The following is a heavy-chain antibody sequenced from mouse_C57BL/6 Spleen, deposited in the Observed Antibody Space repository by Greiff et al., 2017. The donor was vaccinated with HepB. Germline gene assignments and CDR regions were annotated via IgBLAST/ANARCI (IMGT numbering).Heavy chain of an antibody. V-gene: IGHV7-3*01. CDR2: IRNKANGYTT. CDR3: ARPYYGSSYDYAMDY. J-gene: IGHJ4*01. D-gene: IGHD1-1*01. Sequence: EVQLVESGGGLVQPGGSLSLSCAASGFTFTDYYMSWVRQPPGKALEWLGFIRNKANGYTTEYSASVKGRFTISRDNSQSILYLQMNALRAEDSATYYCARPYYGSSYDYAMDYWGKEPQSPSPQ. CDR1: GFTFTDYY.